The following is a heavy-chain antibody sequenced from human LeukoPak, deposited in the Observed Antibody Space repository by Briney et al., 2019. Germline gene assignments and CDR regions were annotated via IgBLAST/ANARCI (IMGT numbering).Heavy chain of an antibody. J-gene: IGHJ4*02. CDR2: IIPIFGTA. CDR1: GGTFSSYA. Sequence: SAKVSCKASGGTFSSYAISWVRQAPGQGLEWMGGIIPIFGTANYAQKFQGRVTITTDESTSTAYMELSSLRSEDTAVYYCAREEAYCSGGSCYTYWGQGTLVTVSS. V-gene: IGHV1-69*05. CDR3: AREEAYCSGGSCYTY. D-gene: IGHD2-15*01.